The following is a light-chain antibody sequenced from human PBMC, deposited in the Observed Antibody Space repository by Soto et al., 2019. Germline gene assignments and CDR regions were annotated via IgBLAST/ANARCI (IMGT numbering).Light chain of an antibody. Sequence: SPAAVSSTEGDRVIITCRASQSISNWLAWYQQKPGKAPNLLIYKASSLKSGVPSRFSGSGSGTEFTLTISSLQPDDFATYYCQHYTSYSEPFGQGTKV. CDR1: QSISNW. J-gene: IGKJ1*01. V-gene: IGKV1-5*03. CDR3: QHYTSYSEP. CDR2: KAS.